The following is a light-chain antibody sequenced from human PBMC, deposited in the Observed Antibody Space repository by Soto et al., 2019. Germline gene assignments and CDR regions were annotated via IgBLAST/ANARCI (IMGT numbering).Light chain of an antibody. CDR3: QRYGRSLRIP. CDR1: QSVISDY. V-gene: IGKV3-20*01. Sequence: EIVLTQSPGTLSSSPGERATLSCRASQSVISDYLAWYQQKPGQAPRLLIYDASSRATGIPDRFSGSGSGTDLTLTISTLEPEDFAVYYGQRYGRSLRIPFCQGTRLAIK. CDR2: DAS. J-gene: IGKJ5*01.